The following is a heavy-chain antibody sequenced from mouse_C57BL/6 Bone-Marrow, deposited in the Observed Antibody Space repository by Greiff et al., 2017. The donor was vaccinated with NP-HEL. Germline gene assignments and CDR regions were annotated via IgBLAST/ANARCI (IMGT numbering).Heavy chain of an antibody. Sequence: QVQLQQPGAELVKPGASVKLSCKASGYTFTSYWMHWVKQRPGQGLEWIGMIHPHSGSTNYNEKFKSKATLTVDKSSSTAYMQLSSLTSEDSAVYYCARLIYYGSSYDYAMDYWGQGTSVTVSS. D-gene: IGHD1-1*01. CDR1: GYTFTSYW. J-gene: IGHJ4*01. CDR3: ARLIYYGSSYDYAMDY. CDR2: IHPHSGST. V-gene: IGHV1-64*01.